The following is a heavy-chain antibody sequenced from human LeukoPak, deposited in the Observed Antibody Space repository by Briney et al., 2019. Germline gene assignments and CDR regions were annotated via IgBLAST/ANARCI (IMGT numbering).Heavy chain of an antibody. CDR3: ARGLCGGDCYDY. CDR1: GFSVSSYY. J-gene: IGHJ4*02. D-gene: IGHD2-21*01. Sequence: PGGSLSLSCAASGFSVSSYYMNWVRQAPGKGLQWVSILHSDGATYYADSVKGRFTISRDNSRSTLYLQMNSLRAEDTAVYYCARGLCGGDCYDYWGQGTLVTVSS. CDR2: LHSDGAT. V-gene: IGHV3-66*01.